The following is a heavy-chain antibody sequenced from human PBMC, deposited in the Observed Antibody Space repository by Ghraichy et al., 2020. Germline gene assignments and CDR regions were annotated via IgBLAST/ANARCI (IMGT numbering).Heavy chain of an antibody. CDR3: ATQGPKVGATNAGVFDY. V-gene: IGHV1-24*01. Sequence: ASVKVSCKVSGYTLTELSMHWVRQAPGKGLEWMGGFDPEDGETIYAQKFQGRVTMTEDTSTDTAYMELSSLRSEDTAVYYCATQGPKVGATNAGVFDYWGQGTLVTVSS. CDR1: GYTLTELS. D-gene: IGHD1-26*01. CDR2: FDPEDGET. J-gene: IGHJ4*02.